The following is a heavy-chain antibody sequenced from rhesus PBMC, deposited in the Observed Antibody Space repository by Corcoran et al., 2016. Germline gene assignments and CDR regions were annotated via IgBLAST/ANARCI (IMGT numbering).Heavy chain of an antibody. CDR1: GFTFSDYY. CDR2: ISNGGGST. Sequence: EVQLVESGGGLAKPGGSLRLSCAASGFTFSDYYMDWVRTAPGTGLGWVSRISNGGGSTWYADSVKGRFTISRENAKNTLYFQMNSLRAEDTAVYYCARGLYSNYLAGLDSWGQGVVVTVSS. CDR3: ARGLYSNYLAGLDS. J-gene: IGHJ6*01. D-gene: IGHD4-23*01. V-gene: IGHV3-178*01.